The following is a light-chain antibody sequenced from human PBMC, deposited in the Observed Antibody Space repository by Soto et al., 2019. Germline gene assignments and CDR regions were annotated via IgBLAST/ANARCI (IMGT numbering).Light chain of an antibody. J-gene: IGKJ2*01. V-gene: IGKV1-33*01. Sequence: DIQMTQSPSSLSVSVGDRVTITCQASQDTRKYLNWYQQKPGKAPKLLIYDVSNLATGVPSRFSGSGSGTDFTFTISSLQPEDIATYYCQQYDNLPYTFGQGTKLEI. CDR2: DVS. CDR1: QDTRKY. CDR3: QQYDNLPYT.